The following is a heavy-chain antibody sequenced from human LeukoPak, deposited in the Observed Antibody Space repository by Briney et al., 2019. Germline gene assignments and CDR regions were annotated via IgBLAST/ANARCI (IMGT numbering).Heavy chain of an antibody. CDR2: SNSDGSST. CDR1: GFTFSSYW. J-gene: IGHJ4*02. Sequence: GGTLGLSCAASGFTFSSYWMHWVRPAPAKRMVWVSRSNSDGSSTSYADSVKGRFTISRDNAKNTLYLQMNSLRAEDTAVYYCARDPRRFDFDDWGQGTLVTVSS. D-gene: IGHD3-10*01. CDR3: ARDPRRFDFDD. V-gene: IGHV3-74*01.